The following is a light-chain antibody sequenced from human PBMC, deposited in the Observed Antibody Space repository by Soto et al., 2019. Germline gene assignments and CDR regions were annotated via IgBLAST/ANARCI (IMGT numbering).Light chain of an antibody. CDR2: GAS. V-gene: IGKV3-20*01. J-gene: IGKJ1*01. CDR1: QSVSSSY. Sequence: VLTQSPSTLSPSPGERASLSGRASQSVSSSYLAWYQQQPGEAPRLLIYGASNRGTGIPDSFSGSGSGKYFPLTISRLEAEVSTEYYYQYYSNSGTFGQGTKVDIK. CDR3: QYYSNSGT.